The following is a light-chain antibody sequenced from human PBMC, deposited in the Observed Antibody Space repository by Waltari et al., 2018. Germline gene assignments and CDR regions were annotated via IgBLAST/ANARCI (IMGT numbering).Light chain of an antibody. CDR3: QKYVSLPAT. Sequence: EIVLTQSPATLSLSPGERATLSCRASLSVGRYLAWYQQKPGQAPRLLIYDASIRATGIPDRFSGSGSGTDFSLTISRLEPEDFAVYYCQKYVSLPATFGQGTKVEIK. CDR1: LSVGRY. J-gene: IGKJ1*01. CDR2: DAS. V-gene: IGKV3-20*01.